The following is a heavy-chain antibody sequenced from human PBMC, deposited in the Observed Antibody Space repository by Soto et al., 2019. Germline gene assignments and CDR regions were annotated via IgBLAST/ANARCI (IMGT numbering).Heavy chain of an antibody. J-gene: IGHJ4*02. CDR2: ITPSSGST. Sequence: GASVKVSCKASGYTFTTYYLHWLRQARGQGLEWMGIITPSSGSTRYEQKFQDRVTMTRDTSTSTVYMELSRLRSDDTAVYYCARAKPNYDFWSGYSYYFDYWGQGTLVTVSS. CDR1: GYTFTTYY. CDR3: ARAKPNYDFWSGYSYYFDY. V-gene: IGHV1-46*01. D-gene: IGHD3-3*01.